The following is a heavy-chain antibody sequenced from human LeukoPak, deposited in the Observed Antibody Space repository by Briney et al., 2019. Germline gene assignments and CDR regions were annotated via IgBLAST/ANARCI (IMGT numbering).Heavy chain of an antibody. D-gene: IGHD1-14*01. CDR3: ARDLFVTKYYFDY. V-gene: IGHV3-7*03. Sequence: GGSLRLSCAASGFTFSSYWMSWVRQAPGKGLEWVANIKQDGSEKYYVDSVKGRFTISRDNSKNSLYLQMNSLRAEDTAVYFCARDLFVTKYYFDYWGRGTLVTVSS. CDR2: IKQDGSEK. CDR1: GFTFSSYW. J-gene: IGHJ4*02.